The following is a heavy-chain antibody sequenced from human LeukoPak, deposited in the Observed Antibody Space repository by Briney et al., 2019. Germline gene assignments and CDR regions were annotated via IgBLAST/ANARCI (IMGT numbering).Heavy chain of an antibody. V-gene: IGHV3-23*01. Sequence: GGSLRLSCAASGITFSSYAMSWVRQAPGKGLEWVSGISGSGASTYSADSVKGRFTISRDNSKNTLYLQMNSLRAEDTAVYYCAKAVTRSGYQQFDYWGQGTLVTVSS. CDR1: GITFSSYA. D-gene: IGHD3-22*01. CDR2: ISGSGAST. CDR3: AKAVTRSGYQQFDY. J-gene: IGHJ4*02.